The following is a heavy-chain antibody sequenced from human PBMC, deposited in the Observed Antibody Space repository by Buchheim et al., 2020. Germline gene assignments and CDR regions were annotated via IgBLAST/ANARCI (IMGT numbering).Heavy chain of an antibody. CDR1: GGSINSSSYY. D-gene: IGHD1-26*01. Sequence: QLQLQESGPGLVKPSETLSLTCTVSGGSINSSSYYWGWIRQPPGKGLEWIGNIYYSGSTYYNPSLKSRVTKSVDKSKNQFSLKLSSVTAADTAVYYCARLLVGASNYFDYWGQGTL. J-gene: IGHJ4*02. V-gene: IGHV4-39*01. CDR3: ARLLVGASNYFDY. CDR2: IYYSGST.